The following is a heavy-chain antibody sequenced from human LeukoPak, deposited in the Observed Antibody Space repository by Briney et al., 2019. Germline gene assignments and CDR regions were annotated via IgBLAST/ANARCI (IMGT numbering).Heavy chain of an antibody. Sequence: KPSETLSLTCAVYGGSFSGYYWSWVRQPPGKGLEWIGEINHSGSTNYNPSLKSRVTISVDTSKNQFSLKLSSVTAADTAVYYCATTPTRITIFGVVKGDIDYWGQGTLVTVSS. CDR2: INHSGST. V-gene: IGHV4-34*01. CDR3: ATTPTRITIFGVVKGDIDY. D-gene: IGHD3-3*01. CDR1: GGSFSGYY. J-gene: IGHJ4*02.